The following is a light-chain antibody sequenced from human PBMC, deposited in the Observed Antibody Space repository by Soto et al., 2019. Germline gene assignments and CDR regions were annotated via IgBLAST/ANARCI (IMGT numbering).Light chain of an antibody. J-gene: IGLJ1*01. CDR2: EVS. CDR1: SSDVGAYKY. V-gene: IGLV2-8*01. CDR3: SSYAGSDTFV. Sequence: QSALTQPPSASGSPGQSVTISCTGTSSDVGAYKYVSWYQQYPGKAPKLLIYEVSKRPSGVPDRFSGSKSGNTASLTVSGIQAEDEADYYCSSYAGSDTFVFGTGTKVTVL.